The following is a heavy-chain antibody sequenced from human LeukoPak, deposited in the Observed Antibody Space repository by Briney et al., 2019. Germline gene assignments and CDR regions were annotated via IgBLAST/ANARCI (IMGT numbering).Heavy chain of an antibody. Sequence: SVKVSCKASGGTFSSYAIGWVRQAPGQGLEWMGGIIPIFGTANYAQKFQGRVTITADESTSTAYMELSSLRSEDTAVYYCARDIKNRLRSHTRWGNNYYYYGMDVWGQGTTVTVSS. J-gene: IGHJ6*02. CDR1: GGTFSSYA. CDR2: IIPIFGTA. V-gene: IGHV1-69*13. CDR3: ARDIKNRLRSHTRWGNNYYYYGMDV. D-gene: IGHD4-17*01.